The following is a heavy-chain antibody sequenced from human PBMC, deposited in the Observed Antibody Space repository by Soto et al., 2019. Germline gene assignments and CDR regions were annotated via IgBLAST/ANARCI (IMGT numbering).Heavy chain of an antibody. CDR2: IIPILGIA. J-gene: IGHJ4*02. D-gene: IGHD6-6*01. Sequence: ASVKVSCKASGGTFSSYTISWVRQAPGQGLEWMGRIIPILGIANYAQKFQGRVTITADKSTSTAYMELSSLRSEDTAVYYCARDRQEQLVGGYYFDYWGQGTLVTVSS. V-gene: IGHV1-69*04. CDR3: ARDRQEQLVGGYYFDY. CDR1: GGTFSSYT.